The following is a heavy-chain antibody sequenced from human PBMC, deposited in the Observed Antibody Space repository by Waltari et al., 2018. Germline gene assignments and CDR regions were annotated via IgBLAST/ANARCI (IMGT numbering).Heavy chain of an antibody. J-gene: IGHJ4*02. D-gene: IGHD5-18*01. V-gene: IGHV3-74*01. Sequence: EVPLVESGGGLVQPGGSLRLSCEASGVTLSRYWRHWVRQTPGKGLVWVSRISSDGNTTTYADSVKGRFTISRDNAKNTLYLQMNSLRAEDTALYYCARVEYTYGPYCFDSWGQGTPVTVSS. CDR2: ISSDGNTT. CDR1: GVTLSRYW. CDR3: ARVEYTYGPYCFDS.